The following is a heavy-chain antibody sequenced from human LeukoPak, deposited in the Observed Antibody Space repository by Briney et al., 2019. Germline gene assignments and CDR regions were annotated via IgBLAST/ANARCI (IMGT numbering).Heavy chain of an antibody. J-gene: IGHJ6*03. CDR1: GFTFSDYA. D-gene: IGHD7-27*01. CDR3: AKAPATGEGYYFYYMDV. CDR2: VNGRGATT. V-gene: IGHV3-23*01. Sequence: GGSLRLSCAASGLASGFTFSDYAVSWVRQAPGKGPEWVASVNGRGATTYYADSVRGRFTISRDNSKNTVYLQMISLGADDTAVYFCAKAPATGEGYYFYYMDVWGKGTTVTVSS.